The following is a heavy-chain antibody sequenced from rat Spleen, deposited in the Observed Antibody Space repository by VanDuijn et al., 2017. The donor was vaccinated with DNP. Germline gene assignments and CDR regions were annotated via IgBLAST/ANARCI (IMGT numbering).Heavy chain of an antibody. CDR1: EFTFSDYA. D-gene: IGHD4-1*01. CDR3: GKNTGYYFDH. Sequence: EVQLVESGGGLVKPGRSLKLSCAASEFTFSDYAMAWVRQAPKKGLEWVATISYDGSRTYYPDSVKGRFTISRDNAKSSLYLQMNSLKSEDTATYYCGKNTGYYFDHWGQGVMVTVSS. V-gene: IGHV5-17*01. CDR2: ISYDGSRT. J-gene: IGHJ2*01.